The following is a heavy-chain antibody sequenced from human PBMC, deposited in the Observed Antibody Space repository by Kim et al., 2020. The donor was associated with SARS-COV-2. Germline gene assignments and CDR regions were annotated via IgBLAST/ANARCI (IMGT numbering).Heavy chain of an antibody. D-gene: IGHD6-13*01. V-gene: IGHV7-4-1*02. J-gene: IGHJ4*02. CDR2: IKTNTGNP. CDR3: ATGGRAAGSGDYFDY. CDR1: GYTFTNYA. Sequence: ASVKVFCKASGYTFTNYAMIWMRQAPGQGLEWMGWIKTNTGNPTYAQGFTGRFVFSMDTSITTAYLQISNLKAEDTAVYYCATGGRAAGSGDYFDYWGQG.